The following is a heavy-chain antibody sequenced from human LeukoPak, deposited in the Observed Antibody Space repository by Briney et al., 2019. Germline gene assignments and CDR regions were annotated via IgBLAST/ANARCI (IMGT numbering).Heavy chain of an antibody. D-gene: IGHD3-9*01. J-gene: IGHJ4*02. CDR3: ARELSDYDILTGYYYYFDY. CDR2: ISSSGSTI. Sequence: KPGGSLRLSCAASGVTFSDYYMSWIRQAPGKGLEWVSYISSSGSTIYYADSVKGRFTISRDNAKNSLYLQMNSLRAEDTAVYYCARELSDYDILTGYYYYFDYWGQGTLVTVSS. V-gene: IGHV3-11*01. CDR1: GVTFSDYY.